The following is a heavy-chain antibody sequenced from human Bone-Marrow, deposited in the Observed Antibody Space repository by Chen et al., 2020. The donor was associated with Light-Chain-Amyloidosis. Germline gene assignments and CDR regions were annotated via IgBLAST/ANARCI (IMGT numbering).Heavy chain of an antibody. Sequence: EVQLVESGGGLVQPGGSLRLSCEASGLPFSNYWMHWVRQAPGQGLVWVARVKTDGSTTAYADSVKGRFTISRDNAKNTLYLQMNSLRAEDTAVYYCTRDLDWLLFDYWGQGALVTVSA. J-gene: IGHJ4*02. CDR1: GLPFSNYW. D-gene: IGHD3-9*01. CDR3: TRDLDWLLFDY. CDR2: VKTDGSTT. V-gene: IGHV3-74*03.